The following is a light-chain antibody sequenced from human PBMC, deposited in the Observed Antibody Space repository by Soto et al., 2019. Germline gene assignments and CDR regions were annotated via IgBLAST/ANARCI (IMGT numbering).Light chain of an antibody. J-gene: IGKJ1*01. V-gene: IGKV3-20*01. CDR2: GAS. Sequence: DIALTQSPGALSLSPGERATLSSGASQGVSNYLAWYQQKPGQAPRLLIYGASTRATGIPDRFSGGGYGTDFNLTISRLEPEDFAVYFCHQYGDSPQTFGQGTKVDIK. CDR1: QGVSNY. CDR3: HQYGDSPQT.